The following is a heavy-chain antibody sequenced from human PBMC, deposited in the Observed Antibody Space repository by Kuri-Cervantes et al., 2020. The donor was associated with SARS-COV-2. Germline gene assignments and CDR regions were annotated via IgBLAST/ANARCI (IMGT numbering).Heavy chain of an antibody. Sequence: ASVKVSCKASGYTFTSYDINWVRQATGQGLEWMGMVKTNSGNTLYAQFFQGRVTMTRDTSTSTVYMELSSLRSEDTAVYYCASSGRERDTIFGVVMLSGWFDPWGQGTLVTVSS. D-gene: IGHD3-3*01. CDR3: ASSGRERDTIFGVVMLSGWFDP. V-gene: IGHV1-8*02. CDR2: VKTNSGNT. CDR1: GYTFTSYD. J-gene: IGHJ5*02.